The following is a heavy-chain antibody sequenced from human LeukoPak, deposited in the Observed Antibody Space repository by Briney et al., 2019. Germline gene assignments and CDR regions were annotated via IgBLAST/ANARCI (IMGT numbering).Heavy chain of an antibody. Sequence: GASVKVSCKASGYTFPGYYMHWVRQAPGQGLEWMGWINPNSGGTNYAQKFQGRVTMTRDTSISTAYMELSRLRSDDTAVYYCARALVSSYGFRDYWGQGTLVTVSS. CDR3: ARALVSSYGFRDY. V-gene: IGHV1-2*02. J-gene: IGHJ4*02. D-gene: IGHD5-18*01. CDR1: GYTFPGYY. CDR2: INPNSGGT.